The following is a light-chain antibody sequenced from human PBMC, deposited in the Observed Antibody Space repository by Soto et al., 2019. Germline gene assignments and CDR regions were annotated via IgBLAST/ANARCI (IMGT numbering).Light chain of an antibody. CDR3: QQYENLPT. Sequence: IQMTQSPSSLSASVGDRVTITCQASQNINNYLNWYQKKPGRAPKLLIYDASNLEAGVPSRFRGSGSGTDVTFTISRLQPEDIVTYYCQQYENLPTFGQGTRLEMK. CDR1: QNINNY. CDR2: DAS. J-gene: IGKJ5*01. V-gene: IGKV1-33*01.